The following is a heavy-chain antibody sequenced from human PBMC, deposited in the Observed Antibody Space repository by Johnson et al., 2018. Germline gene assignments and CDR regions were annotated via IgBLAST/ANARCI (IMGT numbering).Heavy chain of an antibody. Sequence: QVQLVQSGGGVVQPGRSLRLSCAASGFTFSSYGMHWVRQAPGKGLEWVAVISYDGSNKYYADSVKGRFTISRDNSKNTLYLQMNSLRAEDTAVYYCAKDGYDFWSTYYSYMDVWGTGTTVTVSS. J-gene: IGHJ6*03. CDR2: ISYDGSNK. V-gene: IGHV3-30*18. CDR1: GFTFSSYG. D-gene: IGHD3-3*01. CDR3: AKDGYDFWSTYYSYMDV.